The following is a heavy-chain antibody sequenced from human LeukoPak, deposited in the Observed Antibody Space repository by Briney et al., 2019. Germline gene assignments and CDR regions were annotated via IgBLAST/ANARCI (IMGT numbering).Heavy chain of an antibody. J-gene: IGHJ4*02. CDR3: AREQERGRGLDY. D-gene: IGHD1-1*01. CDR2: IIPIFGTA. Sequence: SVKVSCKASGGTFSSYAISWVRQAPGQGLEWMGRIIPIFGTANYAQKFQGRVTITTDESTSTAYMELSSLRSEDTAVYYCAREQERGRGLDYWGQGTLVTVSS. V-gene: IGHV1-69*05. CDR1: GGTFSSYA.